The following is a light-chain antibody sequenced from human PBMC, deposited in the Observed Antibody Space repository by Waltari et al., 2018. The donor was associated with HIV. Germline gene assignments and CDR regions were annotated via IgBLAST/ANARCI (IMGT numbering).Light chain of an antibody. V-gene: IGKV1-39*01. CDR2: AAS. CDR3: QQAYIAWT. J-gene: IGKJ1*01. Sequence: DIQMTQSPSSLSASVGDRVTISCRASQSINRFLNWYQQKSGKATKLLIYAASTLRSGVPARFSGSGSGTEFTLTISNLQPEDFAIYFCQQAYIAWTFGQGTKVDVK. CDR1: QSINRF.